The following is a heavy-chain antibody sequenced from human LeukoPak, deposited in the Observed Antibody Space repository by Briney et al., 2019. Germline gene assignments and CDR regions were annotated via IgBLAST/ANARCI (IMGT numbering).Heavy chain of an antibody. J-gene: IGHJ4*02. D-gene: IGHD4-17*01. Sequence: ASVKVSCKASGYTFIGYYIHWVRQAPGQGLEWMAWINPNSGVTNYAQKFQGRVTLTRDTPISTVYMEVSGLTSDDTAVYYCARAHMTTVTLGDYWGQGTLVTVSS. CDR3: ARAHMTTVTLGDY. CDR1: GYTFIGYY. CDR2: INPNSGVT. V-gene: IGHV1-2*02.